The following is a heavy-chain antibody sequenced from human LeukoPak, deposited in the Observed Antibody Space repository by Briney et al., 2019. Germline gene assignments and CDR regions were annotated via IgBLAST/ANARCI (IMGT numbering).Heavy chain of an antibody. V-gene: IGHV1-2*02. Sequence: ASVKVSCKASGYTFTAYYIHWVRQAPEQGLEWMERISPNSGDTKYAPNFQGRVTMTRDTPISTAYMELTWLRSDDTAVYYCARGGLEAYFDYWGQGTLVTVSS. D-gene: IGHD3-16*01. CDR3: ARGGLEAYFDY. CDR2: ISPNSGDT. J-gene: IGHJ4*02. CDR1: GYTFTAYY.